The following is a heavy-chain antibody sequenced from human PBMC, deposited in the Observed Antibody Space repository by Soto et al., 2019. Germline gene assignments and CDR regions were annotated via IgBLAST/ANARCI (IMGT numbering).Heavy chain of an antibody. V-gene: IGHV1-24*01. Sequence: APAKLSCKVSGYTITDISLHWARQAPGKGLEWMGGFDPEDGETIYAQKFQGRVTMTEDTSTDTAYMELSSLRSEDTAVYDGATDRWLQFHFLGQGTLVTGSS. J-gene: IGHJ4*02. CDR2: FDPEDGET. CDR1: GYTITDIS. D-gene: IGHD5-12*01. CDR3: ATDRWLQFHF.